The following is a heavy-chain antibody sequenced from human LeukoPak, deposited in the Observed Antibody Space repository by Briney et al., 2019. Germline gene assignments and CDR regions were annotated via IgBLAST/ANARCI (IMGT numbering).Heavy chain of an antibody. D-gene: IGHD1-7*01. J-gene: IGHJ4*02. V-gene: IGHV3-66*01. CDR1: GFAVSSNY. Sequence: GGSLRLSCAASGFAVSSNYMSWVRQAPGKGLEWVSIIYSGGITYYAESVKGRFTISRDNAKNSLYLQMNSLRAEDTAVYYCAREDDWNYEDNWGQGALVTVSS. CDR2: IYSGGIT. CDR3: AREDDWNYEDN.